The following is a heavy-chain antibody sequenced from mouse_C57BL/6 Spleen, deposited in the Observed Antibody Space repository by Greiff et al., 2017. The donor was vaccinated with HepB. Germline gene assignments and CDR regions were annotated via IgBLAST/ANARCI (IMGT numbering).Heavy chain of an antibody. D-gene: IGHD2-4*01. CDR1: GFTFSNYW. V-gene: IGHV6-3*01. CDR3: TGTPLYYDYDVWFAY. Sequence: EVKLEESGGGLVQPGGSMKLSCVASGFTFSNYWMNWVRQSPEKGLEWVAQIRLKSDNYATHYAESVKGRFTISRDDSKSSVYLQMNNLRAEDTGIYYCTGTPLYYDYDVWFAYWGQGTLVTVSA. J-gene: IGHJ3*01. CDR2: IRLKSDNYAT.